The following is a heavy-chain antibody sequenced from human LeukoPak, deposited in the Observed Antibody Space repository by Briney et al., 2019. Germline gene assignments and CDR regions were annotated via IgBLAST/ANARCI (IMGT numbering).Heavy chain of an antibody. Sequence: PGGSLRLSCAASGFTVSSNYMSWVRQAPGKGLEWVSVIYSGGSTYYADSVKGRFTISRDNSKNTLYLQMNSLRAEDTAVYYCARDSPDYYYYYGMDVWGQGTTVTVSS. CDR1: GFTVSSNY. V-gene: IGHV3-66*01. J-gene: IGHJ6*02. CDR3: ARDSPDYYYYYGMDV. D-gene: IGHD4/OR15-4a*01. CDR2: IYSGGST.